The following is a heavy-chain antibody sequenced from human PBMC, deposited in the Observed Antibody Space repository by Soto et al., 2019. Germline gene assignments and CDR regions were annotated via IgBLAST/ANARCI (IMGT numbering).Heavy chain of an antibody. CDR3: ARSADYYDSSGYYSFDY. CDR1: GFTFSSYA. D-gene: IGHD3-22*01. Sequence: PGGSLRLSCAASGFTFSSYAMHWVRQAPGKGLEWVAVISYDGSNKYYADTVKGRFTISRDNSKNTLYLQMNSLRAEDTAVYYCARSADYYDSSGYYSFDYWGQGTLVTVSS. V-gene: IGHV3-30-3*01. CDR2: ISYDGSNK. J-gene: IGHJ4*02.